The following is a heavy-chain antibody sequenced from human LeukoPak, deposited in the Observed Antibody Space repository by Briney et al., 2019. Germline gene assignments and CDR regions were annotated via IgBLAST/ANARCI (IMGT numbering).Heavy chain of an antibody. CDR1: GYTFTGYY. CDR3: ARVRSSGWFYFDY. CDR2: INPNSGGT. D-gene: IGHD6-19*01. Sequence: ASVKVSCKAPGYTFTGYYMHWVRQAPGQGLEWMGWINPNSGGTNYAQKFQGRVTMTRDTSTSTVYMELSSLRSEDTAVYYCARVRSSGWFYFDYWGQGTLVTVSS. J-gene: IGHJ4*02. V-gene: IGHV1-2*02.